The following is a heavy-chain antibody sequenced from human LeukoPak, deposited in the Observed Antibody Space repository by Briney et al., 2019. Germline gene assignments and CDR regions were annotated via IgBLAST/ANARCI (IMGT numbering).Heavy chain of an antibody. J-gene: IGHJ4*02. CDR3: ARYDSSGYYPDRTFDY. Sequence: ASVKVSCKASGYTFTGYYMHWVRQAPGQGLEWMGRIDPNSGGTNYAQKFQGRVTMTRDTSISTVYMELSRLSSDDTAVYYCARYDSSGYYPDRTFDYWGQGTLVTVSS. D-gene: IGHD3-22*01. CDR2: IDPNSGGT. V-gene: IGHV1-2*06. CDR1: GYTFTGYY.